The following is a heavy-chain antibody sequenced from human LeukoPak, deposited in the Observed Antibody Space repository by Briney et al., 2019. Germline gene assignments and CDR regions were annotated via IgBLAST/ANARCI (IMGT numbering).Heavy chain of an antibody. J-gene: IGHJ4*02. CDR1: GGSISSSSYY. Sequence: NPSETLSLTCTVSGGSISSSSYYWGWLRQPPGKGLEWIGSIYYSGSTYYNPSLKSRVTISVDTSKNQFSLKLSSVTAADTAVYYCARVYADGDSYVGPPDYWGQGTLVTVSS. CDR2: IYYSGST. CDR3: ARVYADGDSYVGPPDY. V-gene: IGHV4-39*01. D-gene: IGHD4-17*01.